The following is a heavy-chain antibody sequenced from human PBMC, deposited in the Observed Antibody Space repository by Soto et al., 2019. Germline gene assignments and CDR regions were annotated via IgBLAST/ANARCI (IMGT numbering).Heavy chain of an antibody. CDR1: GFTFNIYS. Sequence: EVQLVESGGDLVQRGGSLRLSCAASGFTFNIYSMNWVRQAPGKGLEWFSYITSDTKTIKYADSGKGRFTISRDNAKNSVNLHMNSLRDEDTDVYYWARAVDGHFAYGGQGTVVTVSS. V-gene: IGHV3-48*02. J-gene: IGHJ4*02. CDR3: ARAVDGHFAY. CDR2: ITSDTKTI. D-gene: IGHD6-19*01.